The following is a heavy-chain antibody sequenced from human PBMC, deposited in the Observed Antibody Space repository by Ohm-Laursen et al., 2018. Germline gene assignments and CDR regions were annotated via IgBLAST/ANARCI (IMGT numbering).Heavy chain of an antibody. D-gene: IGHD7-27*01. J-gene: IGHJ6*02. CDR1: GGSISSYY. V-gene: IGHV4-59*01. CDR2: IYYSGST. Sequence: SETLSLTCAVSGGSISSYYWNWIRQPPGKGLEWIGYIYYSGSTNYNPSLKSRVTISVDTSKNQFSLKLSSVTAADTAVYYCARALGGYPISYYYGMDVWGQGTTVTVSS. CDR3: ARALGGYPISYYYGMDV.